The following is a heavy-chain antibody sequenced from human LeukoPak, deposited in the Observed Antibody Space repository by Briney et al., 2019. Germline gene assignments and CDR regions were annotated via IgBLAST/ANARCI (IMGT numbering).Heavy chain of an antibody. CDR2: IKPDGRTT. D-gene: IGHD3-9*01. CDR1: GFTFSSYS. Sequence: QPGGSLRLSCAVSGFTFSSYSMLWVRQAPGKGLVWVSRIKPDGRTTNYADSVKSRFTISRDNAKNTLYLQMNSLRAEDTAVYFCTTDLDFKLDYWGQGTLVTVAS. CDR3: TTDLDFKLDY. V-gene: IGHV3-74*01. J-gene: IGHJ4*02.